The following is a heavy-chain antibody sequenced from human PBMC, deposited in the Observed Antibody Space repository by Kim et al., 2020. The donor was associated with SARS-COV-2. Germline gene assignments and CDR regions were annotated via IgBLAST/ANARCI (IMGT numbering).Heavy chain of an antibody. V-gene: IGHV3-53*01. J-gene: IGHJ4*02. Sequence: YYADSVKGRFTISRDNSKNTLYHQMNSLRAEDTAVYYCASGAAAGKDNDYWGQGTLVTVSS. D-gene: IGHD6-13*01. CDR3: ASGAAAGKDNDY.